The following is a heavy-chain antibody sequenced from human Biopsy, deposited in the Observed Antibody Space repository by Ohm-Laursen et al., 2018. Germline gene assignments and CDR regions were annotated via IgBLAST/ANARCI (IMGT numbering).Heavy chain of an antibody. D-gene: IGHD3-22*01. J-gene: IGHJ5*02. CDR2: IFNSANT. V-gene: IGHV4-34*09. CDR3: ARGDYFDSNGYFWFDP. CDR1: VGPFSGYY. Sequence: TLSLTCAVYVGPFSGYYWSWIRQRPGKGLEWIGYIFNSANTYYNPSLKNLITISGDTSKNQFSLKLNSVTAADTAVYYCARGDYFDSNGYFWFDPWGQGTLVTVSS.